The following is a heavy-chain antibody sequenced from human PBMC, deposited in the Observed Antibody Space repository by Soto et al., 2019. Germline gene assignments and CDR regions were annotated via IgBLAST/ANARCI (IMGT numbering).Heavy chain of an antibody. V-gene: IGHV4-31*03. J-gene: IGHJ1*01. CDR2: IYYSGST. CDR1: GGSISSGGYY. D-gene: IGHD5-12*01. CDR3: ARVHVPTLHFQH. Sequence: SETLSLTCTVSGGSISSGGYYWSWIRQHPGKGLEWIGYIYYSGSTYYNPSLKSRVTISVDTSRNQFSLKLSSVTAADTAVYYCARVHVPTLHFQHWGQGTLVTVSS.